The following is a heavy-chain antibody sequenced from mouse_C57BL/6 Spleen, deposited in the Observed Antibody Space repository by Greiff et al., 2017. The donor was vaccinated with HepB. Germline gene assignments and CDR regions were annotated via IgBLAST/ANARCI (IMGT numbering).Heavy chain of an antibody. D-gene: IGHD2-12*01. J-gene: IGHJ1*03. CDR1: GYTFTSYW. Sequence: VQLQQPGAELVKPGASVKMSCKASGYTFTSYWITWVKLRPGQGLEWIGDIYPGSGSTNYNEKFKSKATLTVDTSSSTAYMQLSSLTSEDSAVYYCARVFYDGPLYWYFDVWGTGTTVTVSS. CDR3: ARVFYDGPLYWYFDV. CDR2: IYPGSGST. V-gene: IGHV1-55*01.